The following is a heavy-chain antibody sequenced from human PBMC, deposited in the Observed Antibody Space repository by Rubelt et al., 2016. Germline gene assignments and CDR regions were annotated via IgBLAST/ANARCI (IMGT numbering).Heavy chain of an antibody. Sequence: QVQLVQSGAEVKKPGASVKVSCKASGYTFTSYYMHWVRQAPGKGLEWVGILNPSGGSTSYAQKFQGRATMTRDTATSTVYMELSSLRSEDTAVYYCARDLDVRGEIDYWGQGTLVTVSS. V-gene: IGHV1-46*03. CDR2: LNPSGGST. CDR3: ARDLDVRGEIDY. J-gene: IGHJ4*02. CDR1: GYTFTSYY. D-gene: IGHD3-16*01.